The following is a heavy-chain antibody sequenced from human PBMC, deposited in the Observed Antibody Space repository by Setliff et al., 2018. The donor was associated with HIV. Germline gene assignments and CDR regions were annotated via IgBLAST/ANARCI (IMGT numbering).Heavy chain of an antibody. CDR3: ASDSPAARFEELEDHYYYFMDV. CDR1: GGTSSSYA. CDR2: IIPIFGTA. D-gene: IGHD3-10*01. Sequence: SVKVSCKTSGGTSSSYAISWVRQAPGQGLEWMGGIIPIFGTANYAQNFGGRVTITADQSTTTSYLQLNSLRFEDTAIYYCASDSPAARFEELEDHYYYFMDVWGKGTTVTVSS. J-gene: IGHJ6*03. V-gene: IGHV1-69*13.